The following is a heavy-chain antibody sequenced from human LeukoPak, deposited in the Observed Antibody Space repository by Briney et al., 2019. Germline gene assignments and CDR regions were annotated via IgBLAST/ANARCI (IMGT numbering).Heavy chain of an antibody. V-gene: IGHV4-4*02. D-gene: IGHD1-26*01. CDR1: GGSISSSNW. Sequence: SETLSLTCAVSGGSISSSNWWSWVRQPPGKGLEWIGEIYHSGSTNYNPSLKSRVTISVDKPKNQFSLKLSSVTAADTAVYYCARRGPIVGATRNDAFDIWGQGTMVTVSS. CDR3: ARRGPIVGATRNDAFDI. CDR2: IYHSGST. J-gene: IGHJ3*02.